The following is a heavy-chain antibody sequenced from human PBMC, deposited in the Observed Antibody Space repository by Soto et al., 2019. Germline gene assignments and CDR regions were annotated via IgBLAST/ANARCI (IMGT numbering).Heavy chain of an antibody. Sequence: TLSLTCAVYGGSFSGYYWSWIRQPPGKGLEWIGEINHSGSTNYNPSLKSRVTISVDTSKNQFSLKLSSVTAADTAVYYCARGRSMAAVAGTGGFDYWGQGTLVTVSS. D-gene: IGHD6-19*01. CDR3: ARGRSMAAVAGTGGFDY. J-gene: IGHJ4*02. CDR2: INHSGST. CDR1: GGSFSGYY. V-gene: IGHV4-34*01.